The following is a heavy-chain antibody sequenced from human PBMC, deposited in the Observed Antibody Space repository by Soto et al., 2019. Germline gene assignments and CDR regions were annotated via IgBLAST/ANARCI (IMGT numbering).Heavy chain of an antibody. J-gene: IGHJ4*02. CDR3: RTQLGGGGY. V-gene: IGHV3-53*01. CDR1: GFTVSNNY. D-gene: IGHD6-13*01. Sequence: EVQLVESGGGLIQPGGSLRLSCAVSGFTVSNNYMSWVRQAPGKGLEGVSVIYSGGYTAYGDSVKGRFTISRDNSKNTLYRQINTVRAADRAVYCGRTQLGGGGYWGQGTLVTVSS. CDR2: IYSGGYT.